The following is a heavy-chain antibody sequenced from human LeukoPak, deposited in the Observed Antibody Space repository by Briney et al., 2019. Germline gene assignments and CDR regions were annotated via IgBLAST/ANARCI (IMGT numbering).Heavy chain of an antibody. CDR1: GLSLSTSGMR. CDR2: NDWDEDK. J-gene: IGHJ4*02. V-gene: IGHV2-70*04. Sequence: SGPTLVHPTQALTLTCTFYGLSLSTSGMRVSWMRQPPVKDLERLAHNDWDEDKFYSTSLKTRLTISNDTSKNQVVLTMTNMDPVDTATYYCARSSTVYYDYVWGSYRPTYYFDYWGQGTLVTVSS. D-gene: IGHD3-16*02. CDR3: ARSSTVYYDYVWGSYRPTYYFDY.